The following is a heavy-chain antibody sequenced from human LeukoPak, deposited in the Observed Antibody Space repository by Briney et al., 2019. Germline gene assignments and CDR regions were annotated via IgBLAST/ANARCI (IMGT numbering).Heavy chain of an antibody. J-gene: IGHJ4*02. CDR3: AKDSSVAGTALDY. CDR2: ISWNSGSI. D-gene: IGHD6-19*01. V-gene: IGHV3-9*01. Sequence: PGRSLRLSCAASGFTLDDYAMHWVRQAPGKGLEWVSGISWNSGSIGYADSVKGRFTISRDNAKNSLYLQMNSLRAEDTALYYCAKDSSVAGTALDYWGQGTLVTVSS. CDR1: GFTLDDYA.